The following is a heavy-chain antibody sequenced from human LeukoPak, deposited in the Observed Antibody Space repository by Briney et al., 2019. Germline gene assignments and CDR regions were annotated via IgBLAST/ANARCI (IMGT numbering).Heavy chain of an antibody. Sequence: GGTLRLSCAASGFTFSSYGMSWVRQAPGKGLEWVSGITGSGVTTYYADSVKGRFTISRDNSKNTLYLQMNSLRAEDTAVYYCARGMHGAYYFDYWGQGTLVTVSS. CDR2: ITGSGVTT. J-gene: IGHJ4*02. CDR3: ARGMHGAYYFDY. D-gene: IGHD3-16*01. V-gene: IGHV3-23*01. CDR1: GFTFSSYG.